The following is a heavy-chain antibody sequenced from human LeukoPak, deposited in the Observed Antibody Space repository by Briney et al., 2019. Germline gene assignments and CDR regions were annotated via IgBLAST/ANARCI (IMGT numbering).Heavy chain of an antibody. CDR3: TLYDSGKIDY. CDR1: GFTFSNAW. V-gene: IGHV3-15*01. Sequence: GGSLRLSCVASGFTFSNAWMTWVRQAPGRGLEWVGRITSKTDGETALYAAPVKGRLTISRDDTQNTLYLQMNSLKIEDTAVYYCTLYDSGKIDYWGQGTLVTVSS. J-gene: IGHJ4*02. CDR2: ITSKTDGETA. D-gene: IGHD3-10*01.